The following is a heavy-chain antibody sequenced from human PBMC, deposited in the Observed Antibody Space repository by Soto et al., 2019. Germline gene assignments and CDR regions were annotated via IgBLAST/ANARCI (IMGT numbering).Heavy chain of an antibody. Sequence: ASVKVSCKVSGYTLTELSMHWVRQAPGKGLEWMGGFDPEDGETIYAQKFQGRVTMTEETFTDTAYMELSSLRSEDTAVYYCATDPQHGVDYWGQGTLVTVSS. CDR2: FDPEDGET. J-gene: IGHJ4*02. D-gene: IGHD2-2*01. CDR1: GYTLTELS. CDR3: ATDPQHGVDY. V-gene: IGHV1-24*01.